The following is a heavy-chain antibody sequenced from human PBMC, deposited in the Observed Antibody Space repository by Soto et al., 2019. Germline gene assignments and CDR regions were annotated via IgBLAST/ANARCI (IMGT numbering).Heavy chain of an antibody. J-gene: IGHJ5*02. CDR1: GGSISSSNW. CDR2: IYHSGST. Sequence: SETLSLTCAVSGGSISSSNWWSWVRQPPGKGLEWIGEIYHSGSTNYNPSLKSRVTISVDKSKNQFSLKLSSVTAADTAVYYCARDPAAGTVHNWFDPWGQGTLVTVSS. V-gene: IGHV4-4*02. D-gene: IGHD6-13*01. CDR3: ARDPAAGTVHNWFDP.